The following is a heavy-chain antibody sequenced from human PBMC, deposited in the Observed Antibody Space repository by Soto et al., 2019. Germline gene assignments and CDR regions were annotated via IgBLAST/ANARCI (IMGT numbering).Heavy chain of an antibody. V-gene: IGHV3-23*01. CDR1: GFMFSAYA. Sequence: DVHLLESGGGLVQPGGSLRLSCAASGFMFSAYAMHWVRQAPGQGLEWVSSMSGTSADTYYADSVKGRFTVSRDSSKDTLYLQLNSLRAEDTALYFCAREDGGGPFDYWVQGTLVIVSS. CDR3: AREDGGGPFDY. CDR2: MSGTSADT. J-gene: IGHJ4*02. D-gene: IGHD2-15*01.